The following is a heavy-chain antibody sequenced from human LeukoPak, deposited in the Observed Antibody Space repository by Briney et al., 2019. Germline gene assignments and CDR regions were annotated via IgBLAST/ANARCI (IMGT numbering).Heavy chain of an antibody. V-gene: IGHV3-21*01. J-gene: IGHJ4*02. CDR2: ITSGDTYI. CDR1: GFTFSTYN. Sequence: GGSLRLSCAASGFTFSTYNMNWVRQAPGKGLEWVSSITSGDTYIYYADSVKGRFTISRDNAKNSLFLQMNSLRAEDTAVYFCARGPSGYHNTGGQGTLVTVSS. D-gene: IGHD5-12*01. CDR3: ARGPSGYHNT.